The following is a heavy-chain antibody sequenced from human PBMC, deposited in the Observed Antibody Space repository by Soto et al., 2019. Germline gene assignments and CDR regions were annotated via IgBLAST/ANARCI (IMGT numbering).Heavy chain of an antibody. D-gene: IGHD2-21*01. V-gene: IGHV4-59*13. CDR3: SIDQEGDDAFDI. J-gene: IGHJ3*02. CDR1: GGSISSYY. Sequence: PSETLSLTCTVSGGSISSYYWSWIRQPPGKGLEWIGYIYYSGSTNYNPSLKSRVTISVDTSKNQFSLKLSSVTAADTAVYYWSIDQEGDDAFDIWCQGPMVTVSS. CDR2: IYYSGST.